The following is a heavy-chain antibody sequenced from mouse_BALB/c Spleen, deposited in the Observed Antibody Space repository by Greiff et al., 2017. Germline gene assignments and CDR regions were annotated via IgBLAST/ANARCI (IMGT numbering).Heavy chain of an antibody. Sequence: EVKLVESGGGLVKPGGSLKLSCAASGFTFSSYAMSWVRQTPEKRLEWVASISSGGSTYYPDSVKGRFTISRDNARNILYLQMSSLRSEDTAMYYCARGQDGYYLYYYAMDYWGQGTSVTVSS. J-gene: IGHJ4*01. D-gene: IGHD2-3*01. CDR3: ARGQDGYYLYYYAMDY. CDR2: ISSGGST. CDR1: GFTFSSYA. V-gene: IGHV5-6-5*01.